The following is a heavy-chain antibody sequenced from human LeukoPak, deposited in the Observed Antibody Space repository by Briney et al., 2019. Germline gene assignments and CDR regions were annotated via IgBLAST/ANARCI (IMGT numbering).Heavy chain of an antibody. V-gene: IGHV5-51*01. CDR1: GYSFANYW. CDR3: VRHEDLAGSAGWLDY. J-gene: IGHJ4*02. D-gene: IGHD3-3*02. Sequence: GESLKISCKGSGYSFANYWIGWVRQRPGKGLEWMTIIYPGNYDTRYSPSSQGQVTIPADKSINTAYLQWSSLKASDTAIYYCVRHEDLAGSAGWLDYWGQGTVVTVSS. CDR2: IYPGNYDT.